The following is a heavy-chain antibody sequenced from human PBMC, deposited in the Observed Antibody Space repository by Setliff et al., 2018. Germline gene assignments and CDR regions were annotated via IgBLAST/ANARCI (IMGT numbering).Heavy chain of an antibody. J-gene: IGHJ6*03. CDR3: ARDRPPGDILTNYYYYMDV. Sequence: ASVKVSCKTSGYAFITFGMSWVRQAPGQGLEWMGWISPVYGNTKYSKNFQDRVTITTDKTTSTAFMELSSLRSEDTAVYYCARDRPPGDILTNYYYYMDVWGKGTTVTVSS. CDR2: ISPVYGNT. V-gene: IGHV1-18*01. D-gene: IGHD3-9*01. CDR1: GYAFITFG.